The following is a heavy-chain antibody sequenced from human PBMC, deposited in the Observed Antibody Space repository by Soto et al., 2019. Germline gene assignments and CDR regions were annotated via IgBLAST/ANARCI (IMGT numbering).Heavy chain of an antibody. CDR2: ISPPGNDA. D-gene: IGHD3-3*01. Sequence: SGVSLRLCCAASGGSCGGYGGHWVLQAPGKGLVWVSRISPPGNDANYADSVKGRFSLSRDNAKTTVYLHMNSLSGEDTAVYYCARTIDFWRPGFDYSGQGALVTVSS. CDR3: ARTIDFWRPGFDY. CDR1: GGSCGGYG. J-gene: IGHJ4*02. V-gene: IGHV3-74*01.